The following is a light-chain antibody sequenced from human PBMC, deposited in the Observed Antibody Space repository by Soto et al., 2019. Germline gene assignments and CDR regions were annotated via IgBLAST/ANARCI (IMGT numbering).Light chain of an antibody. CDR3: QQYNSYPWT. V-gene: IGKV1-5*01. J-gene: IGKJ1*01. CDR2: DAS. CDR1: QSISSW. Sequence: DIQMTQSPSTLSASVGDRVTITCRASQSISSWLAWYQQKPGKAPKLLIYDASSLESGVLSRFSGSGSGTEFTLTISSLQPDDFETYYCQQYNSYPWTFGQGTKLEIK.